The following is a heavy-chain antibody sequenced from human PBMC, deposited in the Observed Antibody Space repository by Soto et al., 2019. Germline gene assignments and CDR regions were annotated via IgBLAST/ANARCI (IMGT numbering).Heavy chain of an antibody. Sequence: PGGSLRLSCAASGFTFSNYWMHWVRQPPGMGLVWVSRISSDGSSTGYSDSVQGRFTISRDNAKNTLYLQMNSLRAEDTAVYYCATPEYYDSSGFYFDYWGQGA. J-gene: IGHJ4*02. CDR2: ISSDGSST. V-gene: IGHV3-74*01. CDR3: ATPEYYDSSGFYFDY. D-gene: IGHD3-22*01. CDR1: GFTFSNYW.